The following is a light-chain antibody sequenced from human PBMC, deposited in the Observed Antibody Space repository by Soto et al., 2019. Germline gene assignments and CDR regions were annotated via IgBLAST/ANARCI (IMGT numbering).Light chain of an antibody. Sequence: EIVLTQSPATLSLSPGERDTISCRAGQSVSSYLAWYQQKPGQAPRLLIYDASNRATGIPARFSGSGSGTDFTLTISSLEPEDFAVYYCQQRSNWPLTFGGGTKVDIK. J-gene: IGKJ4*01. CDR3: QQRSNWPLT. V-gene: IGKV3-11*01. CDR1: QSVSSY. CDR2: DAS.